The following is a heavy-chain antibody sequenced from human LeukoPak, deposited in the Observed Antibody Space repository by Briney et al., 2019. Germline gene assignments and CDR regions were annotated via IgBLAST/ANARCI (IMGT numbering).Heavy chain of an antibody. V-gene: IGHV4-59*01. CDR1: GGSISSYY. J-gene: IGHJ5*02. D-gene: IGHD3-3*01. Sequence: SETLSLTCTVSGGSISSYYWSWIRQPPGKGLEWIGYIYYGGSTNYNPSLKSRVTISVDTSKNQFSLKLSSVTAADTAVYYCASEGRYYDSWSGYYTRSHWFDPWGQGTLVTVSS. CDR2: IYYGGST. CDR3: ASEGRYYDSWSGYYTRSHWFDP.